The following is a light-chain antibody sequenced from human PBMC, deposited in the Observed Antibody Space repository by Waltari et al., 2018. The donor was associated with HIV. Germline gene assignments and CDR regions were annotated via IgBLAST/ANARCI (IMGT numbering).Light chain of an antibody. CDR3: TSFTSNFTVM. CDR2: DVS. V-gene: IGLV2-14*03. Sequence: QSALTQPASVSGSPGQSITISCTGSTSDFGLYNFISWYQPHPGGIPKVIIADVSSRPSGVSSRFSGHKSDNTASLTISWLQAYDEADYYCTSFTSNFTVMFGGGTKVTVL. CDR1: TSDFGLYNF. J-gene: IGLJ3*02.